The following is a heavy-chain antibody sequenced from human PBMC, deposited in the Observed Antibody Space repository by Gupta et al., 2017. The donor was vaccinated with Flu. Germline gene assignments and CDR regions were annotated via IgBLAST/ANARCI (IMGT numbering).Heavy chain of an antibody. CDR1: GYTLHGYS. CDR2: INRKSADK. V-gene: IGHV1-2*02. J-gene: IGHJ4*02. CDR3: ARRDGTGVRSTVGVS. D-gene: IGHD2-8*01. Sequence: QVQLVQSGAKVKKPGASVKVSCQASGYTLHGYSLHWVQQAPGQGLGWMGWINRKSADKNEAQKFQGRVNMTRDTELSTDYMERRRLTSDEASLLYCARRDGTGVRSTVGVSGGQGTL.